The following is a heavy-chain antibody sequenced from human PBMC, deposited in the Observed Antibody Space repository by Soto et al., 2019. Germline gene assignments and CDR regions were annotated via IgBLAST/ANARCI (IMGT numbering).Heavy chain of an antibody. CDR1: GGSISSYY. J-gene: IGHJ4*02. D-gene: IGHD5-12*01. CDR3: ARGGRWLQFYYFDY. CDR2: IYYSGST. V-gene: IGHV4-59*01. Sequence: PSETLSLTCTVSGGSISSYYWSWIRQPPGKGLEWIGYIYYSGSTNYNPSLKSRVTISVDTSKNQFSLKLSSVTAADTAVYYCARGGRWLQFYYFDYWGQGTLVTVSS.